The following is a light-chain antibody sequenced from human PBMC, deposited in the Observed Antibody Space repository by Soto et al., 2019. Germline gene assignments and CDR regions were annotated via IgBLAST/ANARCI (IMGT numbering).Light chain of an antibody. CDR2: AAS. CDR1: QGISSY. V-gene: IGKV1-9*01. Sequence: IQLTQSPSSLSASVGDRVTVTCRASQGISSYLAWYQQQPGKAPKLLIYAASTLQRGVSSRFSGSGSGTDFTLTISSLQPEDVATYYCQQINSYPPTFGQGTKLEIK. CDR3: QQINSYPPT. J-gene: IGKJ2*01.